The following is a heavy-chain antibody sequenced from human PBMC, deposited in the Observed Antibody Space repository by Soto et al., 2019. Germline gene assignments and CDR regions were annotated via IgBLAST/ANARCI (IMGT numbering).Heavy chain of an antibody. CDR3: ARDRTDNWGSSKRFDY. Sequence: SETLSLTCTVSGDYNTGASYYWSWIRQHPGKGLEWIGHIHYSGTTYYNPSLKSRVSFSVDTSKKQFSLKLSSVTAADTAVYYCARDRTDNWGSSKRFDYWGQGTLVTVSS. CDR2: IHYSGTT. V-gene: IGHV4-31*03. J-gene: IGHJ4*02. CDR1: GDYNTGASYY. D-gene: IGHD7-27*01.